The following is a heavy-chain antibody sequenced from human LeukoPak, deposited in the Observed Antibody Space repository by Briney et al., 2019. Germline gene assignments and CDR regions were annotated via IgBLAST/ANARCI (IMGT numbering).Heavy chain of an antibody. V-gene: IGHV4-38-2*02. CDR2: INHSGST. D-gene: IGHD5-12*01. CDR3: AKVEGSGYINY. J-gene: IGHJ4*02. CDR1: GYSISSGFY. Sequence: SETLSLTCSVSGYSISSGFYWGWIRPPPGKGLEWIGEINHSGSTNYNPSLKSRVTISVDTSKNQFSLKLSSVTAADTAVYYCAKVEGSGYINYWGQGTLVTVSS.